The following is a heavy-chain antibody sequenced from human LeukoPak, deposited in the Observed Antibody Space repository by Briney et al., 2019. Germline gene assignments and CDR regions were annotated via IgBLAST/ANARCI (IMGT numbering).Heavy chain of an antibody. J-gene: IGHJ4*02. CDR3: ARSWGAGTTVV. Sequence: NPSETLSLTCTISGGSISSYSWNWIRQPPGKGLEWIGYIHYSGNSNYNPSLKSRVTISVDTSKNQLSLKLSSVTAADTAVYYCARSWGAGTTVVWGQGTLVTVSP. CDR1: GGSISSYS. D-gene: IGHD1-7*01. V-gene: IGHV4-59*01. CDR2: IHYSGNS.